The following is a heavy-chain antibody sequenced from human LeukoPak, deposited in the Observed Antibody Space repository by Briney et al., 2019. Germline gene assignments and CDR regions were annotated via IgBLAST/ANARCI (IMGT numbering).Heavy chain of an antibody. V-gene: IGHV5-51*01. J-gene: IGHJ4*02. CDR3: ARDLLVGDGRFDY. D-gene: IGHD1-26*01. CDR1: GYTFTSYW. CDR2: IYPGDSDT. Sequence: GESLKISCKASGYTFTSYWIGWVRQLPGKGLEWMGIIYPGDSDTRYSPSFQGQVTISADKSISTPYLQWSSLKASDTAMYYCARDLLVGDGRFDYWGQGTLVTVSS.